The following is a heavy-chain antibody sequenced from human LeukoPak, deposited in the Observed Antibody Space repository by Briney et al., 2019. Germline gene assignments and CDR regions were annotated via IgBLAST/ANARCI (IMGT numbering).Heavy chain of an antibody. V-gene: IGHV3-53*01. Sequence: GGSLRLSCAASGFTVSNNYLSWVRQPPGKGLEWVSLIYSAGRTFYADSVKGRFTISRDNSKNTLYLQMNSLRAEDTAIYYCAGGHEALGYWGQGTLVAVSS. CDR1: GFTVSNNY. CDR2: IYSAGRT. CDR3: AGGHEALGY. J-gene: IGHJ4*02. D-gene: IGHD3-10*01.